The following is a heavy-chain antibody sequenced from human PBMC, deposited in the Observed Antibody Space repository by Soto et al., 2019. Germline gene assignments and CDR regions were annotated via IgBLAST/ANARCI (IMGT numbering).Heavy chain of an antibody. J-gene: IGHJ4*02. D-gene: IGHD3-22*01. CDR3: ARFKSGYYLTPGYFDY. Sequence: SETLSLTCAVYGGSFSGYYWSWIRQPPGKGLEWIGEINHSGSTNYNPSLKSRVTISVDTSKNQFSLKLSSVTAADTAVYYCARFKSGYYLTPGYFDYWGQGTLVPVAS. CDR1: GGSFSGYY. CDR2: INHSGST. V-gene: IGHV4-34*01.